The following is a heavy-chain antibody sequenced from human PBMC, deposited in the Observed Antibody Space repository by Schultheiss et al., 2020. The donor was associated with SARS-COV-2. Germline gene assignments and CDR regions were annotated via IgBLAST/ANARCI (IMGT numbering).Heavy chain of an antibody. CDR2: ISSSSSYI. J-gene: IGHJ6*02. D-gene: IGHD3-10*01. CDR3: VRDGVIRGVVVSSGMDV. V-gene: IGHV3-21*01. CDR1: GFTFSSYW. Sequence: GGSLRLSCAASGFTFSSYWMHWVRQAPGKGLVWVSSISSSSSYIYYADSVKGRFTISRDNSKNTLYLQMNSLRAEDTAVYYCVRDGVIRGVVVSSGMDVWGQGTTVTVSS.